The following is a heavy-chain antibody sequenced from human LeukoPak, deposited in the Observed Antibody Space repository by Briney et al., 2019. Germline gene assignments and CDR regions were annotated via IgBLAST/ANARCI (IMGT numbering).Heavy chain of an antibody. D-gene: IGHD2-15*01. CDR1: GGSFSGYY. CDR3: ARGYCSGGSCYSSYYYSYMDV. V-gene: IGHV4-34*01. Sequence: SETLSLTCAVYGGSFSGYYWSWIRQPPGKGLEWIGEINHSGSTNYNPSLKSRVTISVDTSKNQFSLKLSSVTAADTAVYYCARGYCSGGSCYSSYYYSYMDVWGKGTTVTVS. J-gene: IGHJ6*03. CDR2: INHSGST.